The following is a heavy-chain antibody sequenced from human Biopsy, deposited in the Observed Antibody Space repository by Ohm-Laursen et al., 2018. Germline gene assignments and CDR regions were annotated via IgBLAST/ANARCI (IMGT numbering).Heavy chain of an antibody. Sequence: ASVKVSCNASGGPSSNYAFSWMRQAPGQGLEWVGRIVPVLGHLNFAQRFQGRVSITADKSTSYVFMELSRLTSGDTAVYYCAADADGYYTEFDYWGPGTLVTVSS. V-gene: IGHV1-69*04. D-gene: IGHD3-3*01. CDR3: AADADGYYTEFDY. CDR1: GGPSSNYA. J-gene: IGHJ4*02. CDR2: IVPVLGHL.